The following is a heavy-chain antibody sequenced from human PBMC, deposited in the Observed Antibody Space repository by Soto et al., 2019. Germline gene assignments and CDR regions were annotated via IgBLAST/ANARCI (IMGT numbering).Heavy chain of an antibody. CDR2: IIPIFGTA. V-gene: IGHV1-69*13. CDR3: ARDGGDSSRWHETYYFDY. D-gene: IGHD6-19*01. CDR1: GGTFSSYA. J-gene: IGHJ4*02. Sequence: SVKVSCKASGGTFSSYAISWVRQAPGQGLEWMGGIIPIFGTANYAQKFQGRVTITADESTSTAYMELSSLRSEDTAVYYCARDGGDSSRWHETYYFDYWGQGTLVTVSS.